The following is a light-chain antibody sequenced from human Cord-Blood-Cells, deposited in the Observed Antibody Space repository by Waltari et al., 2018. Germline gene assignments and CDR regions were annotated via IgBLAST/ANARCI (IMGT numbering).Light chain of an antibody. V-gene: IGLV2-11*01. Sequence: QSALTQPRSVSGSPGQSVTISCTGTSSDVGGYNYVSWYQQPPGKAPKRMIYAVSKRPSGVPDRFSGSKSGNTASLTISGLQAEDEADYYCCSYAGSYTLVFGGGTKLTVL. CDR1: SSDVGGYNY. CDR2: AVS. CDR3: CSYAGSYTLV. J-gene: IGLJ3*02.